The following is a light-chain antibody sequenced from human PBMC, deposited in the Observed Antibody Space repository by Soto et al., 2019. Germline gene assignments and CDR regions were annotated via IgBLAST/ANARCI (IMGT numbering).Light chain of an antibody. CDR3: QQGHTFPWT. V-gene: IGKV1-39*01. Sequence: DIQMTQSPPSLSASVGDRVTITCRASQGITNYLNWYQQKSGQVPRLLIYAASTLESGVPSRFSGSGSETDFTLSITGLQPEDFATYYCQQGHTFPWTFGQGTKVDIK. CDR1: QGITNY. CDR2: AAS. J-gene: IGKJ1*01.